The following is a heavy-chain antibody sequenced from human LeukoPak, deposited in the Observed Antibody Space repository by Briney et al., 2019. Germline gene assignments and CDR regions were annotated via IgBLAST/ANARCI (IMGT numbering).Heavy chain of an antibody. CDR2: IYHIGST. D-gene: IGHD3-3*01. CDR1: NYSISSGYY. CDR3: ARAGPFYNFWSGHECYFDY. Sequence: ASETLSLTCVVSNYSISSGYYWGWIRQPPGKGLEWIGSIYHIGSTYYNPSLKSRVAISVDTPKNQFSLKLSSVTAADTAVYSCARAGPFYNFWSGHECYFDYWGQGTLVTVSS. V-gene: IGHV4-38-2*01. J-gene: IGHJ4*02.